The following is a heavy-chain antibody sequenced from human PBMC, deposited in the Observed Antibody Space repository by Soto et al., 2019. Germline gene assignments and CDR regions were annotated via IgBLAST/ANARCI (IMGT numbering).Heavy chain of an antibody. CDR3: ARDATRYYYGSGSYLDFDY. V-gene: IGHV3-30-3*01. CDR1: GFTFSSYA. Sequence: PGGSLRLSCAASGFTFSSYAMHWVRQAPGKGLEWVAVISYDGSNKYYADSVKGRFTISRDNSKNTLYLQMNSLRAEDTAVYYCARDATRYYYGSGSYLDFDYWGQGTLVTVSS. CDR2: ISYDGSNK. J-gene: IGHJ4*02. D-gene: IGHD3-10*01.